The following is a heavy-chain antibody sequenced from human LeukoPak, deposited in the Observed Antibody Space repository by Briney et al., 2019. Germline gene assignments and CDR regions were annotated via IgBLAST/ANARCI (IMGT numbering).Heavy chain of an antibody. D-gene: IGHD2-21*01. J-gene: IGHJ4*02. CDR2: IPYDGSNK. Sequence: GGSLRLSCAAPGFTFSNYGMHWVRQVPGKGLEWVAFIPYDGSNKYYADSLKGRFTISGDNSKNTLYLQMNSLRAEDTAIYYCAKDICGGDCYPHGGYWGQGTLVTVSS. CDR3: AKDICGGDCYPHGGY. V-gene: IGHV3-30*02. CDR1: GFTFSNYG.